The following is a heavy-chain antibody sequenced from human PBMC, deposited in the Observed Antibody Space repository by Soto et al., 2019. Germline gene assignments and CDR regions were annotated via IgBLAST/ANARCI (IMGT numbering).Heavy chain of an antibody. CDR3: AREVGLPLYYYYGMDV. CDR1: GGSISSGGYY. J-gene: IGHJ6*02. Sequence: QVQLQESGPGLVKPSQTLSLTCTVSGGSISSGGYYWSWIRQHPGKGLEWIGYIYYSGSTYYNPFLKSRVTISVDTSKNQFSLKLSSVTAAATAVYYCAREVGLPLYYYYGMDVWGQGTTVTVSS. CDR2: IYYSGST. D-gene: IGHD1-7*01. V-gene: IGHV4-31*03.